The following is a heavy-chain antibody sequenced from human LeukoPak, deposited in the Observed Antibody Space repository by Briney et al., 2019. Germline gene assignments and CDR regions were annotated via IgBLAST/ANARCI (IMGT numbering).Heavy chain of an antibody. CDR1: GFTFSSYG. Sequence: GGSLRLSCAASGFTFSSYGMHWVRQAPGKGLEWVAVISYDGSNKYYADSVKGRFTISRDNSKNTLYLQMNSLRAEDTAVYYCAIVIFMGVIIGPFADCGQGSLVTVSA. J-gene: IGHJ4*02. CDR3: AIVIFMGVIIGPFAD. V-gene: IGHV3-30*03. D-gene: IGHD3-10*01. CDR2: ISYDGSNK.